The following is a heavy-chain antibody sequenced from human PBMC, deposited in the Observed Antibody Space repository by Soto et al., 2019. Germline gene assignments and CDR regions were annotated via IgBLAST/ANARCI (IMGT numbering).Heavy chain of an antibody. CDR1: GFTFSSYA. D-gene: IGHD1-26*01. CDR2: ISYDGSNK. CDR3: ARDGSYSGSYQPPFDY. V-gene: IGHV3-30-3*01. Sequence: PGGSLRLSCAASGFTFSSYAMHWVRQAPGKGLEWVAVISYDGSNKYYADSVKGRFTISRDNSKNTLYLQMNSLRAEDTAVYYCARDGSYSGSYQPPFDYWGQGTLVTVSS. J-gene: IGHJ4*02.